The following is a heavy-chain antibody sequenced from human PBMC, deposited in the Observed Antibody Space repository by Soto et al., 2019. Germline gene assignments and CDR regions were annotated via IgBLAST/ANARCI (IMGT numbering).Heavy chain of an antibody. CDR2: ISWNSGSI. J-gene: IGHJ4*02. CDR1: GFTFDDYA. CDR3: AKARCGGDCYSSDY. V-gene: IGHV3-9*01. Sequence: EVQLVESGGGLVQPGRSLRLSCAASGFTFDDYAMHWVRQAPGKGLEWVSGISWNSGSIGYPDSVKGRFTISRDNAKEDLYLRMNSLRAEDTALYYCAKARCGGDCYSSDYWGKGTLVTVSS. D-gene: IGHD2-21*02.